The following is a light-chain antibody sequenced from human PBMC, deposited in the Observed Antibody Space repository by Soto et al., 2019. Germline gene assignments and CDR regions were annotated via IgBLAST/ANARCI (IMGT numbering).Light chain of an antibody. CDR1: KSVNTN. CDR2: GAS. CDR3: QQYGNSPLT. J-gene: IGKJ5*01. V-gene: IGKV3-20*01. Sequence: TLFHSTLSLSLGESATVSCRERKSVNTNLAWYQQKPGQGPRLLISGASSRATGIPDRFSGSGSGTDFTLTISRLEPEDFAVYYCQQYGNSPLTFGEGTRLEIK.